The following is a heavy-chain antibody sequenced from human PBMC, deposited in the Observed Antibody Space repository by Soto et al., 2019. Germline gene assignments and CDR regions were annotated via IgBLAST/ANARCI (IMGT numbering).Heavy chain of an antibody. D-gene: IGHD4-4*01. V-gene: IGHV3-48*03. CDR2: ISTTGGHV. J-gene: IGHJ6*02. Sequence: EVRLVESGGDLVKSGGSLRLSCVGSGFLFRNYEMNWVRQAPGKGLEWLAHISTTGGHVSESDSVKGRFTISRDNSKNTLYLQMNSLRAEDTAVYYCVRQAKLTTVTANVGYYYGLDVWGQGTTVTVSS. CDR1: GFLFRNYE. CDR3: VRQAKLTTVTANVGYYYGLDV.